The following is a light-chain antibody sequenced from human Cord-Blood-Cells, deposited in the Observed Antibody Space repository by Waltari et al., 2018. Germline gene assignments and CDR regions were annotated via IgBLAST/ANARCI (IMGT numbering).Light chain of an antibody. Sequence: QSALTQHASVSASPAQSITISCTGTSTDVGVYHYVSWYQQPPGKAPKRMIYDVSKRASGVSTRFAGSKPGNAASLTTAGLQAEEEAEYYCSLYTSSSTLDGFGTGTKVTVL. J-gene: IGLJ1*01. CDR3: SLYTSSSTLDG. V-gene: IGLV2-14*01. CDR1: STDVGVYHY. CDR2: DVS.